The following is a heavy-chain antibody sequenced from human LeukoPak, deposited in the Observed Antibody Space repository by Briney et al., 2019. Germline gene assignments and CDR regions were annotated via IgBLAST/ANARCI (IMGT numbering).Heavy chain of an antibody. Sequence: GGSLRLSCAASGFTFSNYWMHWVRQAPGKGLVWVSRIKGDGSHTIYADSVKGRFTISRDNAKNTLYLQMKSLRAEDTAVYYCGRDRDYYDFDSWGLGTLVTVSS. D-gene: IGHD3-16*01. J-gene: IGHJ5*01. CDR2: IKGDGSHT. CDR1: GFTFSNYW. V-gene: IGHV3-74*01. CDR3: GRDRDYYDFDS.